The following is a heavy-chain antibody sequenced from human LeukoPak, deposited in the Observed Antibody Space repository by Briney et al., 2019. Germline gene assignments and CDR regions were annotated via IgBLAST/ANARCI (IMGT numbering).Heavy chain of an antibody. J-gene: IGHJ4*02. CDR3: ARVMVRGPTAAGY. D-gene: IGHD3-10*01. CDR2: IIPILGIA. V-gene: IGHV1-69*04. Sequence: SVKVSCKASGGTFSSYAISWVRQAPGQGLEWMGRIIPILGIASYAQKFQGRVTMTRNTSISTAYMELSSLRSEDTAVYYCARVMVRGPTAAGYWGQGTLVTVSS. CDR1: GGTFSSYA.